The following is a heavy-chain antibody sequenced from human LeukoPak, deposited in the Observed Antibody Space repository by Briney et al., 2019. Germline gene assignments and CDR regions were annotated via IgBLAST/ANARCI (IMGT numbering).Heavy chain of an antibody. D-gene: IGHD3-22*01. J-gene: IGHJ4*02. V-gene: IGHV4-34*01. Sequence: SETLSLTCVVYGGSFSGYYWCWIRQPPGKGLEWIGEINHSGSTNYNPSLKSRVTISVDTSKNQFSLKLSSVTAADTAVYYCARVCRSPVKYDSSGYNDYWGQGTLVTVSS. CDR1: GGSFSGYY. CDR3: ARVCRSPVKYDSSGYNDY. CDR2: INHSGST.